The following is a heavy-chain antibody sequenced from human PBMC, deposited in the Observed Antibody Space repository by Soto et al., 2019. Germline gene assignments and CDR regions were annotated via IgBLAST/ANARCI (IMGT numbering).Heavy chain of an antibody. J-gene: IGHJ6*02. V-gene: IGHV3-30-3*01. D-gene: IGHD5-12*01. Sequence: GGSLRLSCAASGFTFSSYAMHWVRQPPGKGLEWVAVISYDGSNKYYADYVKGRFTISRDNSKNTLYLQMNSLRAEDTAVYSCARGGMLSPRYRGYDSYDYYGMDVWGQGTTVTVSS. CDR2: ISYDGSNK. CDR1: GFTFSSYA. CDR3: ARGGMLSPRYRGYDSYDYYGMDV.